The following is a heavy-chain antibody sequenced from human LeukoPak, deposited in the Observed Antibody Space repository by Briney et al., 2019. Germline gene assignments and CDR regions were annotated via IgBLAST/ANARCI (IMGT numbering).Heavy chain of an antibody. J-gene: IGHJ4*02. D-gene: IGHD5-24*01. CDR1: GASISSGGYY. V-gene: IGHV4-30-4*01. Sequence: SETLSLTCTVSGASISSGGYYCNWIRQPPGKGLEWIGYIYYSRSTSYSPSLKSRLTISVDTSKNQFSLKLSSVTAADTAVYYCARDGYNSGYFDYWGQGTLVTVSS. CDR2: IYYSRST. CDR3: ARDGYNSGYFDY.